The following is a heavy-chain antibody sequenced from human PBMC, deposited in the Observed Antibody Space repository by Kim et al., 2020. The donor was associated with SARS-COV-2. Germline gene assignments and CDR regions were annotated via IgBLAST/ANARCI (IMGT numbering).Heavy chain of an antibody. V-gene: IGHV3-23*01. D-gene: IGHD1-20*01. CDR2: MSGSGRST. CDR3: AKVVDKWNRNFDY. J-gene: IGHJ4*02. Sequence: GGSLRLSCAASGFNFDGYVMTWVRQAPGKGLEWVSAMSGSGRSTFYADSVKGRFTISRDSSTNTVYLQMNSLRADDTAVYYCAKVVDKWNRNFDYWGQG. CDR1: GFNFDGYV.